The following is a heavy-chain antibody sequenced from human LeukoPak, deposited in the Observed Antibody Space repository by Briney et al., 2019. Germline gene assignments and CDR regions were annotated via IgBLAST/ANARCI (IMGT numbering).Heavy chain of an antibody. CDR3: VRGTGY. V-gene: IGHV3-64D*06. Sequence: GGSLSLSCSVSGFTFSTYVMHWVRQAPGKGLEYVSAISSNGDNTYYANSVKGRFTISRDNSKNTLYLQMSSLRADDTAVYYCVRGTGYWGQGTLVTVSS. J-gene: IGHJ4*02. CDR2: ISSNGDNT. CDR1: GFTFSTYV.